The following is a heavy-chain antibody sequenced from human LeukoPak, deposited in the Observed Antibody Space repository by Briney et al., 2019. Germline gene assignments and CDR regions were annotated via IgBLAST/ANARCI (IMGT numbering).Heavy chain of an antibody. CDR3: ARGGKRRFLEWLGGFDY. V-gene: IGHV4-34*01. Sequence: SETLSLTCAVYGGSFSGYYWSWIRPPPGKGREWIGEINHSGSTNDNPPLKTRVTISVDTSKNQFSLKLSSVTAADRAVYSCARGGKRRFLEWLGGFDYWGHGTLVTVSS. D-gene: IGHD3-3*01. CDR1: GGSFSGYY. CDR2: INHSGST. J-gene: IGHJ4*01.